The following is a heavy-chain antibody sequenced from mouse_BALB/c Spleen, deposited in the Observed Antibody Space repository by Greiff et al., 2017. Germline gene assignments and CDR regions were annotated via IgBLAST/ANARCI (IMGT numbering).Heavy chain of an antibody. D-gene: IGHD2-12*01. CDR2: IDPANGNT. V-gene: IGHV14-3*02. CDR1: GFNIKDTY. CDR3: ARDSYDGLYSDY. Sequence: EVQLQESGAELVKPGASVKLSCTASGFNIKDTYMHWVKQRPEQGLEWIGRIDPANGNTKYDPKFQGKATITADTSSNTAYLQLSSLTSEDTAVYYCARDSYDGLYSDYWGQGTTLTVSS. J-gene: IGHJ2*01.